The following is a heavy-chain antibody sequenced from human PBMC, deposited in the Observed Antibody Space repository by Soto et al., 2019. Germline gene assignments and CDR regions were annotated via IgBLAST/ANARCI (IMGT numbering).Heavy chain of an antibody. J-gene: IGHJ3*02. V-gene: IGHV3-49*04. CDR1: GFTFGDYA. Sequence: GGSLRLSCTASGFTFGDYAMSWVRQAPGKGLEWVGFIRSKAYGGTTEYAASVKGRFTISRDDSKSIAYLQMNSLKTEDTAVYYCTRGTVGATVFDIWGQGTMVTVSS. CDR3: TRGTVGATVFDI. CDR2: IRSKAYGGTT. D-gene: IGHD1-26*01.